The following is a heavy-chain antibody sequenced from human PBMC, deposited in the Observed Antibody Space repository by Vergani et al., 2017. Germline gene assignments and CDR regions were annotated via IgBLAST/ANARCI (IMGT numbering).Heavy chain of an antibody. J-gene: IGHJ6*02. CDR3: ARDLMHRYGDYSGAYYGMDV. D-gene: IGHD4-17*01. Sequence: QVQLQESGPGLVKPSGTLSLTCAVSGGSISSSNWWSWVRQPPGKGLEWIGEIYHSGSTNYNPTLKSRVNISVEMSKNQFLLTLSSVTAADTAVYYCARDLMHRYGDYSGAYYGMDVWGQGTTVTVSS. V-gene: IGHV4-4*02. CDR2: IYHSGST. CDR1: GGSISSSNW.